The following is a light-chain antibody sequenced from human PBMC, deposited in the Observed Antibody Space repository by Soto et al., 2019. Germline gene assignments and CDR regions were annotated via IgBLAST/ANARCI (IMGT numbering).Light chain of an antibody. CDR3: GTWDSSLSAVV. J-gene: IGLJ2*01. CDR1: SSNIGNNY. V-gene: IGLV1-51*01. Sequence: QSVLTQPPSVSAAPGQTVTISCSGSSSNIGNNYVSWYQQFPGTAPKLLIYDNNKRPSGIPDRFSGSKSGTSATLDITGLQSGDEADYYCGTWDSSLSAVVFRGGTKLTVL. CDR2: DNN.